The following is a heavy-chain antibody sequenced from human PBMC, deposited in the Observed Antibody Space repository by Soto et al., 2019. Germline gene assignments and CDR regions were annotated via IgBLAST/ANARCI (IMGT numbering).Heavy chain of an antibody. CDR2: IYVSGST. Sequence: LSLPCTVSGGSIGSYHWSWVRQPAGKGLEWIGRIYVSGSTDYNPSLTSRVTMSVDTSKNQFSLKVKSVTAADTAVYYCVRSGSRDSWLADFWGQGSRVTVSS. J-gene: IGHJ4*02. CDR1: GGSIGSYH. D-gene: IGHD6-19*01. V-gene: IGHV4-4*07. CDR3: VRSGSRDSWLADF.